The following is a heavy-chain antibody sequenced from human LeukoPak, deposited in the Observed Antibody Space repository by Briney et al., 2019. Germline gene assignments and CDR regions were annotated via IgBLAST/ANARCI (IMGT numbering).Heavy chain of an antibody. CDR3: AREGAYFDY. Sequence: GGSLRLSCAASGFTFSSYNMNWVRQAPGKGLEWVSFISTSGNTIYYVDSVKGRFTISRDNAKNSLYLQVNSLRDEDTAVYYCAREGAYFDYWGQGTLVTVSS. CDR1: GFTFSSYN. D-gene: IGHD3-16*01. CDR2: ISTSGNTI. V-gene: IGHV3-48*02. J-gene: IGHJ4*02.